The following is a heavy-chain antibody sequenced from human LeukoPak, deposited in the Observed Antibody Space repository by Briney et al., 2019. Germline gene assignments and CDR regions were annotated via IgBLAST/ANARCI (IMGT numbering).Heavy chain of an antibody. D-gene: IGHD3-9*01. CDR1: GGSISSYY. J-gene: IGHJ4*02. CDR2: IYYSGST. CDR3: ARATRGYYDILTGYLSEGHYFDY. V-gene: IGHV4-59*01. Sequence: SETLSPTCTVSGGSISSYYWSWIRQPPGKGLEWIGYIYYSGSTNYNPSLRSRVTISVDTSKNQFSLKLSSVTAADTAVYYCARATRGYYDILTGYLSEGHYFDYWGQGTLVTVSS.